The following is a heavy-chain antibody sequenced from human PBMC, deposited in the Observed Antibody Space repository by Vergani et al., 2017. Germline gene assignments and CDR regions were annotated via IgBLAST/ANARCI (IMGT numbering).Heavy chain of an antibody. J-gene: IGHJ6*02. Sequence: QVQLVQSGAEVKKPGASVKVSCKASGYTFTSYDINWVRQATGQGLEWMGWMNPNSGNTGYAQKFQGRVTMTRNTSISTAYMGLSSLRSEDTAVYYCARGNYDYVWGSYRYYYGMDVWGQGTTVTVSS. CDR1: GYTFTSYD. D-gene: IGHD3-16*02. CDR2: MNPNSGNT. V-gene: IGHV1-8*01. CDR3: ARGNYDYVWGSYRYYYGMDV.